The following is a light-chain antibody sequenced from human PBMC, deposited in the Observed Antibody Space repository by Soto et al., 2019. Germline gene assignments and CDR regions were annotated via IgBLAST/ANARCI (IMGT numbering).Light chain of an antibody. CDR2: DAS. V-gene: IGKV1-5*01. J-gene: IGKJ4*01. CDR3: QKFDYSPLT. Sequence: DIQMTQSPSTLSASVGDRVTITCRASQSISSWLAWYQQKPGKAPKLLIYDASSLESGVPSRFSGSGSGTEFTLIIDTLQPEDSATYYCQKFDYSPLTFGGGTKV. CDR1: QSISSW.